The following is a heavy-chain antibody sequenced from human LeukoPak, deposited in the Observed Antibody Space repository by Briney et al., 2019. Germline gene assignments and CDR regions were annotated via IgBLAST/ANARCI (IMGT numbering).Heavy chain of an antibody. J-gene: IGHJ6*04. CDR3: ARLRDNWNDPYYYYGMDV. D-gene: IGHD1-20*01. CDR1: GFTFSSYS. CDR2: ISSSSSYI. Sequence: GGSLRLSCAASGFTFSSYSMNWVRQAPGKGLEWVSSISSSSSYIYYADSVKGRFTISRDNAKDSLYLQMNSLRAEDTAVYYCARLRDNWNDPYYYYGMDVWGKGTTVTVSS. V-gene: IGHV3-21*01.